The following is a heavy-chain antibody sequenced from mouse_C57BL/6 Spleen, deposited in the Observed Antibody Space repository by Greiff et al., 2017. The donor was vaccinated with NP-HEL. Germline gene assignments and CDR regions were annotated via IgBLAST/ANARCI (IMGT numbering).Heavy chain of an antibody. CDR1: GFNIKDYY. D-gene: IGHD2-1*01. J-gene: IGHJ4*01. CDR3: ASLYYCNLYAMDY. V-gene: IGHV14-2*01. CDR2: IDPEDGET. Sequence: EVKVVESGAELVKPGASVKLSCTASGFNIKDYYMHWVKQRTEQGLEWIGRIDPEDGETKYAPKFQGKATITADTSSNTAYLQLSSLTSEDTAVYYCASLYYCNLYAMDYWGQGTSVTVSS.